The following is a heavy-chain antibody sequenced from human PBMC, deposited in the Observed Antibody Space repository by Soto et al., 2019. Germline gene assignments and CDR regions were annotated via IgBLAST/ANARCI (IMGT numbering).Heavy chain of an antibody. Sequence: SVKVSCKASGGTFSSYAISWVRQAPGQGLEWMGGIIPIFGTANYAQKFQGRVTITADESTSTAYMELSSLRSEDTAVYYCVKDGDDSRPPDAFDMWGQGTMVTVSS. CDR3: VKDGDDSRPPDAFDM. D-gene: IGHD3-22*01. CDR1: GGTFSSYA. CDR2: IIPIFGTA. V-gene: IGHV1-69*13. J-gene: IGHJ3*02.